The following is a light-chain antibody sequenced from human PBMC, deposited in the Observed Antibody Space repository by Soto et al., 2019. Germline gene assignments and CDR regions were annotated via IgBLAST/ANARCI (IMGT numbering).Light chain of an antibody. CDR2: KAS. J-gene: IGKJ1*01. Sequence: IHMTQSPSTLSASVGDTVTITCRASQNINRWLAWYQHKPGQAPKPLIYKASTLESGVPSRFSGNASGTDFTLPISSLQPDDSATYFCQQYNYYWTFGQGTKVEIK. CDR3: QQYNYYWT. V-gene: IGKV1-5*03. CDR1: QNINRW.